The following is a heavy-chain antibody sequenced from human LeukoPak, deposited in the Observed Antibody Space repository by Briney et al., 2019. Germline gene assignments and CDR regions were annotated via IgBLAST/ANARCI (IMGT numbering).Heavy chain of an antibody. V-gene: IGHV4-4*07. D-gene: IGHD5-18*01. CDR1: GGSISSYN. CDR3: ARDRFPGYFRDAGNYFDY. J-gene: IGHJ4*02. CDR2: IYTGCGT. Sequence: SDTLSLTCTASGGSISSYNWCWLRKPAGKVLGLSGRIYTGCGTNYNPSLQSRVTMSVDKSNNNFSLQLSSVPAADPAVYYCARDRFPGYFRDAGNYFDYWGQGTLVTVSS.